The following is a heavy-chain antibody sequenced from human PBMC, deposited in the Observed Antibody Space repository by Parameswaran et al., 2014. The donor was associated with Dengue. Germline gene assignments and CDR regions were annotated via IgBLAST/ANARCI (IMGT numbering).Heavy chain of an antibody. D-gene: IGHD3-10*01. CDR2: INPNSGGT. CDR3: ARDINNYYYGSGSYWGIDAFDI. V-gene: IGHV1-2*02. Sequence: WVRQAPGQGLEWMGWINPNSGGTNYAQKFQGRVTMTRDTSISTAYMELSRLRSDDTAVYYCARDINNYYYGSGSYWGIDAFDIWGQGTMVTVSS. J-gene: IGHJ3*02.